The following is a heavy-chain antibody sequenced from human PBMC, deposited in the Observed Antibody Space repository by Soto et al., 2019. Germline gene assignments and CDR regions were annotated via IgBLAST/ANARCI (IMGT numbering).Heavy chain of an antibody. CDR1: GFTFSSYG. Sequence: QVQLVESGGGVVQPGRSLRLSCAASGFTFSSYGMHWVRQAPGKGLEWVAVIWYDGSNKYYADSVKGQFTISRDNSKNTLYLQMNSLRAEDTAVYCCARDNYGGNSDYYYYYGMDVWGQGTTVTVSS. CDR3: ARDNYGGNSDYYYYYGMDV. CDR2: IWYDGSNK. D-gene: IGHD4-17*01. V-gene: IGHV3-33*01. J-gene: IGHJ6*02.